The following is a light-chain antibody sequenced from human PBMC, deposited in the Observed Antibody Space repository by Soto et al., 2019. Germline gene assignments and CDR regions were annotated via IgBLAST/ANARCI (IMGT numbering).Light chain of an antibody. CDR2: EDT. CDR3: CSYAGSSTFYV. Sequence: QSVLTQPASVSGSPGQSITISCAGTSDDVGSYSLVSWYQQYPGKAPKLIIYEDTKRPSGVSNRFSGSKSGNTASLTISGLQAEDEADYYCCSYAGSSTFYVFGTGTKVTVL. CDR1: SDDVGSYSL. V-gene: IGLV2-23*01. J-gene: IGLJ1*01.